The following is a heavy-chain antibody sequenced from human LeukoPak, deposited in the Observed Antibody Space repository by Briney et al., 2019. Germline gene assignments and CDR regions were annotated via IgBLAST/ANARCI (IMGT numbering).Heavy chain of an antibody. Sequence: SETLSLTCAVYGGSFSGYYWSWIRQPPGKGLEWIGEINHSGSTNYNPSLKSRVTISVDTSKNQFSLKLSSVTAADTAVYYCARGVRYCSSTSCSNFDYWGQGTLVTASS. J-gene: IGHJ4*02. CDR2: INHSGST. D-gene: IGHD2-2*01. CDR1: GGSFSGYY. CDR3: ARGVRYCSSTSCSNFDY. V-gene: IGHV4-34*01.